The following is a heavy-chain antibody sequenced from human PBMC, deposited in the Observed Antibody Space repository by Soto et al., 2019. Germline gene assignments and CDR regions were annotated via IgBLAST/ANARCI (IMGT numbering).Heavy chain of an antibody. CDR1: GGSISSYY. Sequence: SETLSLTCTVSGGSISSYYWSWIRQPPGKGLEWIGYIYYSGSTNYNPSLKSRVTISVDTSKNQFSLKLSSVTAADTAVYYCGAGRDFWSGGGFDPWGQGTLVTVSS. D-gene: IGHD3-3*01. J-gene: IGHJ5*02. CDR2: IYYSGST. CDR3: GAGRDFWSGGGFDP. V-gene: IGHV4-59*01.